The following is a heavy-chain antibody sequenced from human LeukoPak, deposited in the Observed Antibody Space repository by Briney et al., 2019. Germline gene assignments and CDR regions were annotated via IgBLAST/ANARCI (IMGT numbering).Heavy chain of an antibody. D-gene: IGHD4-17*01. V-gene: IGHV3-48*02. Sequence: SGGSLRLSCAASGFIFSDYTMNWVRQTPGKGLEWVSSITSSSKTIHYADSVKGRFTISRDNAKNSLYLQMNSLRDDDTAVYHCVRPTTVTLDFWGQGTLVTVSS. CDR2: ITSSSKTI. CDR3: VRPTTVTLDF. J-gene: IGHJ4*02. CDR1: GFIFSDYT.